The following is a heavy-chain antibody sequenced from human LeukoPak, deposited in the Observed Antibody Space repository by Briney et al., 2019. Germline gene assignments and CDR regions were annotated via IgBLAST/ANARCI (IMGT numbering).Heavy chain of an antibody. V-gene: IGHV4-39*01. D-gene: IGHD1-26*01. J-gene: IGHJ4*02. CDR3: ARQGPSGSYYY. Sequence: SETLSLTCTVSGGSISSYYWGWIRQPPGKGLEWIGSIYYSGSTYYNPSLKSRVTISVDTSKNQFSLKLSSVTAADTAVYYCARQGPSGSYYYWGQGTLVTVSS. CDR1: GGSISSYY. CDR2: IYYSGST.